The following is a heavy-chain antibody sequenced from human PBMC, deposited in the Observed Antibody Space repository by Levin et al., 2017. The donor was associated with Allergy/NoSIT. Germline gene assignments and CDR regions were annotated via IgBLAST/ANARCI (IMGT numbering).Heavy chain of an antibody. CDR2: IKQDGSEK. CDR3: ARDLNWNYGVEFDY. CDR1: GFTFSSYW. J-gene: IGHJ4*02. V-gene: IGHV3-7*01. Sequence: GGSLRLSCAASGFTFSSYWMSWVRQAPGKGLEWVANIKQDGSEKYYVDSVKGRFTISRDNAKNSLYLQMNSLRDEDTAVYYCARDLNWNYGVEFDYWGQGTLVTVSS. D-gene: IGHD1-7*01.